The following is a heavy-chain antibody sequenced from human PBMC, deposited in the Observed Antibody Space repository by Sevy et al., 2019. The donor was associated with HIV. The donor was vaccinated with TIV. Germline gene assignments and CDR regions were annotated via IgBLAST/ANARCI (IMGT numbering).Heavy chain of an antibody. V-gene: IGHV3-23*01. J-gene: IGHJ6*02. CDR1: GFPFSSYA. D-gene: IGHD2-8*02. CDR3: AKRRVQSGLSGGGANYGMDV. CDR2: LIGVGGRT. Sequence: GGSLRLSCAASGFPFSSYAMSWVRQAPGRGLERVSTLIGVGGRTYYADSVTGRFIISRDNSGNTLYLKMNSLRAEDTAIYYCAKRRVQSGLSGGGANYGMDVCGRGTTVTVSS.